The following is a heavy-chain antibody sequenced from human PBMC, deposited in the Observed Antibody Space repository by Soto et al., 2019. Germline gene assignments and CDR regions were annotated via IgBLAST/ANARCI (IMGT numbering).Heavy chain of an antibody. CDR1: GGSISSGHYC. J-gene: IGHJ4*02. CDR3: ASTYSNASSGPFDF. CDR2: IYYSGTT. Sequence: SETLSLTCSVSGGSISSGHYCWSWIRQHPEKGLEWIGYIYYSGTTYYNPSLESRVTISVDTSENQFSLNLNSVTAADTAMYYCASTYSNASSGPFDFWGQGALVTVSS. V-gene: IGHV4-31*03. D-gene: IGHD1-26*01.